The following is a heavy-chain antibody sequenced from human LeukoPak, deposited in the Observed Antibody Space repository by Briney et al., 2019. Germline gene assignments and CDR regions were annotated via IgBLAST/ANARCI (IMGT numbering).Heavy chain of an antibody. J-gene: IGHJ4*02. V-gene: IGHV4-34*01. Sequence: SSETLSLTCAVYGGSFSGYYWSWIRQPPGKGLEWIGEINHSGSTNYNPSLKSRGTISVDTSKNQFSLKLSSVTAADTAVYYCVRGPRGYCRSTSCRRYFDYWGQGTLVTVSS. CDR3: VRGPRGYCRSTSCRRYFDY. D-gene: IGHD2-2*01. CDR1: GGSFSGYY. CDR2: INHSGST.